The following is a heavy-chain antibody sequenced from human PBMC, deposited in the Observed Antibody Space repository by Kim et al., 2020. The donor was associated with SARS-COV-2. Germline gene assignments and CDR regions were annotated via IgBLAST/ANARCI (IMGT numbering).Heavy chain of an antibody. CDR3: VTDTALRDGFDTY. D-gene: IGHD5-12*01. V-gene: IGHV3-33*03. Sequence: YADSRRGRFTISRDNSRNVLYLQMDSLRAEDTAIYYCVTDTALRDGFDTYWGQGTLVTVSS. J-gene: IGHJ4*02.